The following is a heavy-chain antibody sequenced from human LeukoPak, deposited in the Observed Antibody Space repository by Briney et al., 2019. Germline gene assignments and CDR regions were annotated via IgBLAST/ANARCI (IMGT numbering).Heavy chain of an antibody. CDR1: GGSNSSGGYY. CDR2: IYHSGST. J-gene: IGHJ4*02. Sequence: SETLTLTCTVSGGSNSSGGYYWSWIRQPPGKGLEWIGYIYHSGSTYYNPSLKSRVTISVDRSKNQFSLKLSSVTAADTAVYYCARGRPTLYGSGSSLDYWGQGTLVTVSS. V-gene: IGHV4-30-2*01. D-gene: IGHD3-10*01. CDR3: ARGRPTLYGSGSSLDY.